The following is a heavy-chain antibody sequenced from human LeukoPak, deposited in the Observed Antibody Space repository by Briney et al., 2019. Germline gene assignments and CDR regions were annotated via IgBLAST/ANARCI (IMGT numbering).Heavy chain of an antibody. J-gene: IGHJ5*02. CDR2: IYHSGST. CDR1: GGSISSSNW. CDR3: ARQVVAAAGTFDP. V-gene: IGHV4-4*02. D-gene: IGHD6-13*01. Sequence: SETLSLTCAVSGGSISSSNWWSWVRQPPGKGLEWIGEIYHSGSTNYNPSLKSRVTIPADKSKNQFSLKLSSVTAADTAVYYCARQVVAAAGTFDPWGQGTLVTVSS.